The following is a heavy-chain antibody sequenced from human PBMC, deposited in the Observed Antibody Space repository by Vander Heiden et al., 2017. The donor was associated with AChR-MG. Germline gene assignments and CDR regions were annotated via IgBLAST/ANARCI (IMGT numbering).Heavy chain of an antibody. J-gene: IGHJ6*02. D-gene: IGHD1-26*01. Sequence: QVQLVESGGDVVQPGGCLRLSCAASGSTFSSNRTHRVRPAPGKGLEWVSVIWYDGSNKYYADSVEGRFTISRDNSKNTLYLQMNSLRAEDTAVYYCATGAVGGNRFYGMDVWGQGTTVSVSS. V-gene: IGHV3-33*01. CDR2: IWYDGSNK. CDR3: ATGAVGGNRFYGMDV. CDR1: GSTFSSNR.